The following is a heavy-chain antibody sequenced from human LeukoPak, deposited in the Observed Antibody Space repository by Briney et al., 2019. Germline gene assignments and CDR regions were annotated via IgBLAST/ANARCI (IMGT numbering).Heavy chain of an antibody. V-gene: IGHV4-59*01. CDR3: ARERAGSSWHEGWFDP. J-gene: IGHJ5*02. Sequence: SETLSLTCTVSGGSISSYYWSWIRQPPGKGLEWIGYIYYSGSTNYNPSLKSRVTISVDTSKNQFSLKLSSVTAADTAVYYCARERAGSSWHEGWFDPWGQGTLVTVSS. D-gene: IGHD6-13*01. CDR2: IYYSGST. CDR1: GGSISSYY.